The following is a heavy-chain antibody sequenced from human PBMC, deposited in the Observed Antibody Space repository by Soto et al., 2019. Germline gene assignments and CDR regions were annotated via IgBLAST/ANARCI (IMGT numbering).Heavy chain of an antibody. CDR3: ARDSTGSSEGWLDP. J-gene: IGHJ5*02. CDR1: GGSISSGSYS. Sequence: SETLSLTCAVSGGSISSGSYSWSWIRQPPGRGLEWMGYIYHSGNTYRNPSLKTRVTMSVDRSKNHFSLRLSSVTAADTAVYYCARDSTGSSEGWLDPWGQGTLVTVSS. D-gene: IGHD6-13*01. CDR2: IYHSGNT. V-gene: IGHV4-30-2*01.